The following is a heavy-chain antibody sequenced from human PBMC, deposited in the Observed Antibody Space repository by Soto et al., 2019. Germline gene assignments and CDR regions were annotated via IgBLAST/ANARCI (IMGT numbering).Heavy chain of an antibody. Sequence: SVKVSCKASGGTFSSYAISWVRQAPGQGLEWMGGIIPIFGTANYAQKFQGRVTITADESTSTAYMELSSLRSEDTAVYYCARGAPAGGYYYDSSGYYTPLRYYFDYWGQGTLVTVSS. J-gene: IGHJ4*02. CDR1: GGTFSSYA. V-gene: IGHV1-69*13. CDR3: ARGAPAGGYYYDSSGYYTPLRYYFDY. CDR2: IIPIFGTA. D-gene: IGHD3-22*01.